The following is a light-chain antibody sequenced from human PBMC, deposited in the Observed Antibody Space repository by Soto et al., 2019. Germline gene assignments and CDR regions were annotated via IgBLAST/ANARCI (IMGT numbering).Light chain of an antibody. V-gene: IGLV1-44*01. CDR3: AAWDDSLNAVV. J-gene: IGLJ2*01. Sequence: QSVLTQPPSASGTPGQRVTISCSGSSYNIGSNTVNWYQQLPGTAPKLLIYSNNQRPSGVPDRFSGSKSGTSASLAISGLQSEYEADYYCAAWDDSLNAVVFGGGTKLTVL. CDR1: SYNIGSNT. CDR2: SNN.